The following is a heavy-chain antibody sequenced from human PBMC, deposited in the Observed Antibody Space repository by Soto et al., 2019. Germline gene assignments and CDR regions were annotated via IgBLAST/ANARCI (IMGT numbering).Heavy chain of an antibody. CDR1: GGSISSGDYY. CDR2: IYYSGST. D-gene: IGHD2-15*01. V-gene: IGHV4-30-4*01. Sequence: SETLSLTCTVSGGSISSGDYYWSWIRQPPGKGLEWIGYIYYSGSTYYNPSLKSRVTLSVDTSKNHFSLRLSSVTAADTAVYYCAPLTVSLSGPYGIHVWGQGTTVTVSS. J-gene: IGHJ6*02. CDR3: APLTVSLSGPYGIHV.